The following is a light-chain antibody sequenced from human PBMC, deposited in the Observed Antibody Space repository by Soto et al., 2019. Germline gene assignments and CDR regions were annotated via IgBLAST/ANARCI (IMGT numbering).Light chain of an antibody. CDR2: DAS. V-gene: IGKV3-20*01. CDR1: QSVSNNY. J-gene: IGKJ1*01. CDR3: QQYGSSGT. Sequence: EIVLTQSPGTVSLSTGERATLSCRASQSVSNNYLAWYQQKPGQAPRLLIYDASNRATGIPDRFSGSGSGTDFTLTISRLEPGDFAVYYCQQYGSSGTFGQGTKVDIK.